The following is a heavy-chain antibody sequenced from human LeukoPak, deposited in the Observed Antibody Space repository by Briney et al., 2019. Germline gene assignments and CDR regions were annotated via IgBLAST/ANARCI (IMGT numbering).Heavy chain of an antibody. D-gene: IGHD3-10*01. J-gene: IGHJ4*02. CDR3: ARQSSYYYGSGSYYRARADDY. CDR2: INHSGST. CDR1: GGSFSGYY. V-gene: IGHV4-34*01. Sequence: SETLSLTCAVYGGSFSGYYWSWIRQPPGKGLEWIGEINHSGSTNYNPSLKSRVTISVDTSKSQFSLKLSSVTAADTAVYYCARQSSYYYGSGSYYRARADDYWGQGTLVTVSS.